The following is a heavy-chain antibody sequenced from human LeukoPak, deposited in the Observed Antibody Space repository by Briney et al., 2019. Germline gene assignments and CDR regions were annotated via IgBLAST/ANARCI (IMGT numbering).Heavy chain of an antibody. J-gene: IGHJ4*02. CDR3: ARRSVAYSYDSSGYSPVYYFDY. D-gene: IGHD3-22*01. CDR1: GGSFSSYY. CDR2: INHSGST. V-gene: IGHV4-34*01. Sequence: SETLSLTCAVYGGSFSSYYWSWIRQPPGKGLEWIGEINHSGSTNYNPSLKSRVTISVDTSKNQFSLKLSSVTAADTAVYYCARRSVAYSYDSSGYSPVYYFDYWGQGTLVTVSS.